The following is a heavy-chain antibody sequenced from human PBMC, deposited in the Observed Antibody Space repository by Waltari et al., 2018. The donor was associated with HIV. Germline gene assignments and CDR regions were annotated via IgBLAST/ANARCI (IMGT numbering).Heavy chain of an antibody. CDR2: INHIGNT. D-gene: IGHD3-3*01. V-gene: IGHV4-34*02. CDR3: ARVGNNDFSSAYYVRPFDI. CDR1: GGSFSGYY. Sequence: QVQLQQWGAGLLKPSETLSLTCAVYGGSFSGYYWSWIRQPPGKGLEWIGEINHIGNTNDNPSLNSRLTISVDTSKNQFSLTLSSVTAADTAVYYCARVGNNDFSSAYYVRPFDIWGQGTMVTVSS. J-gene: IGHJ3*02.